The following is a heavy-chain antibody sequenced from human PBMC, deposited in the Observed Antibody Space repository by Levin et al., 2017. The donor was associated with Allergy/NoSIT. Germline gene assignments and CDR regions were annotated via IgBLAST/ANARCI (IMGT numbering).Heavy chain of an antibody. D-gene: IGHD6-13*01. CDR1: GGSFTNYY. V-gene: IGHV4-34*01. J-gene: IGHJ3*02. CDR2: INHSRST. CDR3: ARLNIAGAFDI. Sequence: SQTLSLTCAVYGGSFTNYYWNWIRPPPGKGLEWIGEINHSRSTYYNASLKSRLTISVDTSKNHFSLNLSSVTAADTAVYYCARLNIAGAFDIWGQGTLVTVSS.